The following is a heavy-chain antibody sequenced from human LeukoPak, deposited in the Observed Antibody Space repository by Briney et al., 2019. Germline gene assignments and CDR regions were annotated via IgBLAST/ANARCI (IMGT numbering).Heavy chain of an antibody. CDR1: TASTISISYY. Sequence: PSQTLSLTSALSTASTISISYYCGWILHPPLNGLERMGSIYYSGSTNYNPCLKSRVTISADTSKNQFSLKLSSVTAADTAVYYCARRAYSSGAHWGQGTLVTVSS. V-gene: IGHV4-39*01. CDR2: IYYSGST. CDR3: ARRAYSSGAH. D-gene: IGHD6-19*01. J-gene: IGHJ4*02.